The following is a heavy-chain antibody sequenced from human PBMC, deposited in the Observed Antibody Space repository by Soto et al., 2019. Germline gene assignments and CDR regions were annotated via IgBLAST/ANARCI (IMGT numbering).Heavy chain of an antibody. CDR3: VRDHAWTTGPGTGDFDY. V-gene: IGHV3-30*03. D-gene: IGHD6-13*01. CDR1: GFSFSTHA. CDR2: ISFDGGIK. J-gene: IGHJ4*02. Sequence: QVQLVESGGGVVQPGRSLRLSCAATGFSFSTHAMYWVRQAPGKGLEWVAVISFDGGIKYYADAVKGRFTISRDNSKNTVFLQTNRPRPEDTAVYFCVRDHAWTTGPGTGDFDYWGQGALVTVSS.